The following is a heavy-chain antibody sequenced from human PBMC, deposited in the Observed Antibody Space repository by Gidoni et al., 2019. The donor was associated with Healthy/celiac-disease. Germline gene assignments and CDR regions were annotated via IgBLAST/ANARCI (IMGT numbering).Heavy chain of an antibody. CDR1: GFSLSNASMG. J-gene: IGHJ6*02. CDR2: IFSNDEK. V-gene: IGHV2-26*01. D-gene: IGHD2-2*01. Sequence: QLTLKESGPVLVKPTEPLTLTCTVSGFSLSNASMGVSWIRQPPGKALEWLAHIFSNDEKSYSTSLKSRLTISKDTSKSQVVLTMTNMDPVDTATYYCARIVTVVPADYYYYYGMDVWGQGTTVTVSS. CDR3: ARIVTVVPADYYYYYGMDV.